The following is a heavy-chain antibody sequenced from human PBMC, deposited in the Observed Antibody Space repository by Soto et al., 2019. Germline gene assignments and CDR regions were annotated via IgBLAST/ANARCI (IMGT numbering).Heavy chain of an antibody. V-gene: IGHV3-53*01. J-gene: IGHJ6*02. CDR1: GFTVSSNY. Sequence: GGSLRLSCAASGFTVSSNYMSWVRQAPGKGLEWVSVIYSGGSTYYADSVKGRFTISRDNAKNTLYLQMNSLRAEDMGVYYCARVRAENYYGMDVWGQGATVTVSS. CDR3: ARVRAENYYGMDV. CDR2: IYSGGST.